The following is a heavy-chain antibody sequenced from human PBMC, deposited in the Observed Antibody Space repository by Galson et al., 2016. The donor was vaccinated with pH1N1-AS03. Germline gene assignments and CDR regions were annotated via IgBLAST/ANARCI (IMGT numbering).Heavy chain of an antibody. D-gene: IGHD3-22*01. CDR3: ARKGGAYDGRYPSNYGMDV. Sequence: SLRLSCAASGFTVSAYAVHWVRQAPGTGLEWMSFMSCDGTNKYYPESVKGRFTLSRDGSKNTLYLQMNSLTVEDTGVYYCARKGGAYDGRYPSNYGMDVWGQGTTVIVSS. CDR2: MSCDGTNK. J-gene: IGHJ6*02. V-gene: IGHV3-30*01. CDR1: GFTVSAYA.